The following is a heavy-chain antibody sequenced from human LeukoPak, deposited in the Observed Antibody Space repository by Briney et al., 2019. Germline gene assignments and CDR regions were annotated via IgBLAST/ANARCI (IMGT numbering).Heavy chain of an antibody. CDR2: INPASGTT. CDR1: GYPFTSYY. J-gene: IGHJ4*02. Sequence: ASVKVSCKASGYPFTSYYVHWVRQAPGQGLEWMGTINPASGTTDNAPKFQGRVTVTRDMSTSTVYMQLRSLRSEDTAVYFCARGGAGTEDFWGQGTLVTVSS. D-gene: IGHD1-1*01. CDR3: ARGGAGTEDF. V-gene: IGHV1-46*01.